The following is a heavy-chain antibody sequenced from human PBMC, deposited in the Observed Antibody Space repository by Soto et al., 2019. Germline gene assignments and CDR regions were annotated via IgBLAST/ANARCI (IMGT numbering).Heavy chain of an antibody. CDR2: IKSKTDGGTT. CDR1: GFTFSNAW. V-gene: IGHV3-15*01. D-gene: IGHD5-12*01. J-gene: IGHJ4*02. CDR3: SGYSGYESLDY. Sequence: EVQLVESGGGLVKPGGSLRLSCAASGFTFSNAWMSWVRQAPGKGLEWVGRIKSKTDGGTTDYAAPVKGRFTISRDDSKNTLYLQMNSVKTEDTGVYSCSGYSGYESLDYWGQGTLVTVSS.